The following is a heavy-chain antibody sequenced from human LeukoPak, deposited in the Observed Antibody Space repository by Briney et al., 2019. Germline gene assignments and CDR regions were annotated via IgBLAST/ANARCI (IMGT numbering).Heavy chain of an antibody. CDR1: GYTFTSYD. J-gene: IGHJ3*02. D-gene: IGHD3-16*02. Sequence: ASVKVSCKASGYTFTSYDINWVRQAPGQGLEWMGWMNPNSGNTGYARKFQGRVTMTRNTSISTAYMELSSLRSEDTAVYYCARGYLDAFDIWGQGTMVTVSS. V-gene: IGHV1-8*01. CDR2: MNPNSGNT. CDR3: ARGYLDAFDI.